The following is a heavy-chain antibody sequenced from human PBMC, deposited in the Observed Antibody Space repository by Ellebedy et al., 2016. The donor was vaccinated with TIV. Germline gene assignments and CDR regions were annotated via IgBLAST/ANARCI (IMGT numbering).Heavy chain of an antibody. CDR1: GFSLSRYN. J-gene: IGHJ6*03. D-gene: IGHD3-10*01. CDR3: ARDELGADGHYMDV. CDR2: ISSSSSYI. Sequence: GGSLRLXXVASGFSLSRYNMNWVRQAPGKGLEWVSSISSSSSYIYYADSVKGRLTISRDNARKSVYLQMDSLRAEDTAVYYCARDELGADGHYMDVWGKGTRVNVSS. V-gene: IGHV3-21*01.